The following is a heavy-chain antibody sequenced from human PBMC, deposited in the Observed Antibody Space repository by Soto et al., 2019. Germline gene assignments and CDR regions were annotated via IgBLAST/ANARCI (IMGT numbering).Heavy chain of an antibody. J-gene: IGHJ4*02. V-gene: IGHV3-21*01. D-gene: IGHD3-22*01. CDR3: ARVGPTYYYDSSGEYYFDY. Sequence: LRLSFAASGFTFSSYSMNWVRQAPGKGLEWVSSISSSSSYIYYADSVKGRFTISRDNAKNSLYLQMNSLRAEDTAVYYCARVGPTYYYDSSGEYYFDYWGQGTLVTVSS. CDR2: ISSSSSYI. CDR1: GFTFSSYS.